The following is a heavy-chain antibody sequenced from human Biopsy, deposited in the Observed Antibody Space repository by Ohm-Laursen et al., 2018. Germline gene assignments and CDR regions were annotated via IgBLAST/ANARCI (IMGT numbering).Heavy chain of an antibody. J-gene: IGHJ5*01. CDR1: GYTFTNYN. D-gene: IGHD3-3*01. V-gene: IGHV1-2*02. CDR2: IDPKSGGT. Sequence: VSSVKVSCKASGYTFTNYNVNWVRQAPGQGLKWMGWIDPKSGGTNYAQKFQGRVTMTRDTSISTTYMELRRLTSDDTAVFYCARELGDFWGGRQFDFWGQGTLVTVSS. CDR3: ARELGDFWGGRQFDF.